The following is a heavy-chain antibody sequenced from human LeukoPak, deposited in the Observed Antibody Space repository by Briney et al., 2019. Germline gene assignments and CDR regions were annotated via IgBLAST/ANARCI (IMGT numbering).Heavy chain of an antibody. V-gene: IGHV4-61*01. Sequence: SETLSLTCTVSGGSISTDNCYWGWIRQPPGKGLEWIGYIYYSGNTNYNPSLKSRVTISVDTSKNQFFLKLSSVTAADTAVYYCAGDVDIVATIGDCWGQGTLVTVSS. CDR1: GGSISTDNCY. CDR2: IYYSGNT. CDR3: AGDVDIVATIGDC. D-gene: IGHD5-12*01. J-gene: IGHJ4*02.